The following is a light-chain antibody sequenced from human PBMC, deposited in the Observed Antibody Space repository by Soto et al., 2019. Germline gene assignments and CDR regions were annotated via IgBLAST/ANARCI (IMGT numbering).Light chain of an antibody. CDR3: QQLNYYPIT. J-gene: IGKJ5*01. Sequence: IQLTQSPSSLSASVGDRVTITCRASQGISNYLSWYQQKPGRAPKLLIYAASTLQSGVPSRFSGSGSGTNFTLTITSLQPQDFASYSSQQLNYYPITFGQGTRLEVK. CDR1: QGISNY. V-gene: IGKV1-9*01. CDR2: AAS.